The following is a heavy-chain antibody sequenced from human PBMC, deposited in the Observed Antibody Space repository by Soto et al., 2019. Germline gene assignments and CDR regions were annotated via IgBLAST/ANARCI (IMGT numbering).Heavy chain of an antibody. CDR2: ISGSGAST. D-gene: IGHD2-15*01. V-gene: IGHV3-23*01. J-gene: IGHJ3*02. CDR1: GFTFSSYA. Sequence: GGSLRLSCADSGFTFSSYAMTWVRQAPGKGLEWVSAISGSGASTYYADSVKGRFSISRDNSKNTLYLQMNSLRAEDTAVYYCAKAHCSGGTCYSSNAFDIWGQGTMVTVSS. CDR3: AKAHCSGGTCYSSNAFDI.